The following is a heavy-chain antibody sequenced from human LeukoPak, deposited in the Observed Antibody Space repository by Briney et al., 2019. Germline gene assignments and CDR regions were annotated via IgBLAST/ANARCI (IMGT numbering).Heavy chain of an antibody. Sequence: SETLSLTCADYGGSFSGYYWSWIRQPPGKGLEWIGEINHSGSTNYNPSLKSRVTISVDTSKNQFSLKLSSVTAADTAVYYCAGSSSWYKYYYGMDVWGKGTTVTVSS. CDR3: AGSSSWYKYYYGMDV. CDR1: GGSFSGYY. J-gene: IGHJ6*04. V-gene: IGHV4-34*01. CDR2: INHSGST. D-gene: IGHD6-13*01.